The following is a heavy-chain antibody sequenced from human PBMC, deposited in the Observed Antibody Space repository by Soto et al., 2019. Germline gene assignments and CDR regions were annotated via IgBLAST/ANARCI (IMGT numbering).Heavy chain of an antibody. Sequence: GGSLRLSCAASGFPFSSYAMSWVRQAPGKGLEWVSAISGSGGSTYYADSVKGRFTISRDNSKNTLYLQMNSLRAEDTAVYYCAKVPYYSSSWYGFDYWGQGTLVTVSS. J-gene: IGHJ4*02. CDR1: GFPFSSYA. CDR2: ISGSGGST. D-gene: IGHD6-13*01. V-gene: IGHV3-23*01. CDR3: AKVPYYSSSWYGFDY.